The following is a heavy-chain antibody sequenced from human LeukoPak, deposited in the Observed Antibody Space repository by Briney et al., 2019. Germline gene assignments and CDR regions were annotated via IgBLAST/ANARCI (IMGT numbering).Heavy chain of an antibody. CDR2: IFYSGST. J-gene: IGHJ4*02. Sequence: SETLSLTCTVSSGSISTSNYYWGWVRQPPGKALEWIGNIFYSGSTYYSPSLKSRVTISLDTSRNQFSLKLSSVTAADTAVYYCARRGGARRSGWPPIHPNYYFDYWGQGTLVTVSS. CDR3: ARRGGARRSGWPPIHPNYYFDY. CDR1: SGSISTSNYY. D-gene: IGHD6-19*01. V-gene: IGHV4-39*07.